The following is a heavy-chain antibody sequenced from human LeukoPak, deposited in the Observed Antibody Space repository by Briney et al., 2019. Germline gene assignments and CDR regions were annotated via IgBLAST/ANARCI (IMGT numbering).Heavy chain of an antibody. Sequence: QPGGSLRLSCTASEFTVSRNYMLWVRQAPGKGLEWVSLIFSNGDTRYADSVKGRFTISRDTSKNTVSLQMNSLRVEDTAMYYCTRDRMNYWGQGTLVTVSS. J-gene: IGHJ4*02. CDR3: TRDRMNY. CDR2: IFSNGDT. CDR1: EFTVSRNY. V-gene: IGHV3-53*01.